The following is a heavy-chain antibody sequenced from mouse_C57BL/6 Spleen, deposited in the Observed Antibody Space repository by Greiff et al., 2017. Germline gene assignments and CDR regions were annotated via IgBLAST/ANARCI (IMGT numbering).Heavy chain of an antibody. J-gene: IGHJ4*01. Sequence: VQLQQSGPVLVKPGASVKMSCKASGYTFTDYYMNWVKQSPGKSLEWIGVINPYNGGTSYNQKFKGKATLTVDKSSSTAYMELNSLTSEDSAVYYCARPVVATYAMDYWGQGTSVTVSS. CDR1: GYTFTDYY. CDR3: ARPVVATYAMDY. D-gene: IGHD1-1*01. CDR2: INPYNGGT. V-gene: IGHV1-19*01.